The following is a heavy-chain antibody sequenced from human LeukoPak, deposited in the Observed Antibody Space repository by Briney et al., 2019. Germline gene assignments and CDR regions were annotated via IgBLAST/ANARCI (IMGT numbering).Heavy chain of an antibody. CDR3: ARPQYYDISGYPEFRYYFDC. CDR1: GYSSTSYW. V-gene: IGHV5-51*03. Sequence: GESLKISCKGSGYSSTSYWIGWVRQMPPKGLEWMGKIYPGDSDTRYSPSFQGQVTISADKSISTAYLHWSSLKASDTAMYYCARPQYYDISGYPEFRYYFDCWGQGTLVTVSS. J-gene: IGHJ4*02. CDR2: IYPGDSDT. D-gene: IGHD3-22*01.